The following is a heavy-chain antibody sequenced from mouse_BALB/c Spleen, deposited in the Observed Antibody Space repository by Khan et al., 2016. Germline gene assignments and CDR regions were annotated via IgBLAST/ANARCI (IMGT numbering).Heavy chain of an antibody. CDR1: GFNIKDTY. V-gene: IGHV14-3*02. CDR3: ASMITGAWFAY. D-gene: IGHD2-4*01. J-gene: IGHJ3*01. Sequence: EVQLQESGAELVKPGASVKLSCTASGFNIKDTYMHWVKQRPEQGLEWIGRIDPANGNTKYDPKFQGKATITADTSSNTAYLQLSSLTSEDTAVYYCASMITGAWFAYWGQGTLVTVSA. CDR2: IDPANGNT.